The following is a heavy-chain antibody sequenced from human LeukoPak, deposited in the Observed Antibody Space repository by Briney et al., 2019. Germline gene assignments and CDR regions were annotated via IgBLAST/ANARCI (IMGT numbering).Heavy chain of an antibody. CDR3: AREGGDILTGYHYYYYMDV. J-gene: IGHJ6*03. CDR1: GGSISSYY. CDR2: IYYSGST. D-gene: IGHD3-9*01. Sequence: PSETLSLTCTVSGGSISSYYWSWIRQPPGKGLEWIGYIYYSGSTNYNPSLKSRVTISVDTSKNQFSLKLSSVAAADTAVYYCAREGGDILTGYHYYYYMDVWGKGTTVTVSS. V-gene: IGHV4-59*01.